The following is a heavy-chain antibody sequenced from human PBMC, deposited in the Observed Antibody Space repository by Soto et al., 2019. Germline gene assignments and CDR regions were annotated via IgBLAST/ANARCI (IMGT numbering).Heavy chain of an antibody. CDR1: GGTLSSYA. CDR3: AKLGYCSGGSCYGGYWFDP. D-gene: IGHD2-15*01. J-gene: IGHJ5*02. V-gene: IGHV1-69*01. Sequence: QVQLVQSGAEVKKPGSSVNVSCKASGGTLSSYAIGWVRQAPGQGLEWMGEIIPIFGTTNYPQKFHGRVTITADESTRPAYMALSSLRSEDTAVYYCAKLGYCSGGSCYGGYWFDPWGQGTLVTVSS. CDR2: IIPIFGTT.